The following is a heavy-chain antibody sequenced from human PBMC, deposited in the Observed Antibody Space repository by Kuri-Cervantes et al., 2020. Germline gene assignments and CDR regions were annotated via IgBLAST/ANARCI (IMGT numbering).Heavy chain of an antibody. CDR1: GFTFSSYS. Sequence: GESLKISCAASGFTFSSYSMNWVRQAPGKGLEWVSYISSSSSTIYYADSVKGRFTISRDNAKNSLYLQMNSLRDEDTAAYYCVSLFVVVPAARRDAFDIWGQGTMVTVSS. CDR2: ISSSSSTI. V-gene: IGHV3-48*02. J-gene: IGHJ3*02. D-gene: IGHD2-2*01. CDR3: VSLFVVVPAARRDAFDI.